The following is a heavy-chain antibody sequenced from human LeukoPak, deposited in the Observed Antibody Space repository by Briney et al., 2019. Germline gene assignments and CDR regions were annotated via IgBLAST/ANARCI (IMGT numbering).Heavy chain of an antibody. J-gene: IGHJ4*02. V-gene: IGHV3-21*01. CDR3: VRASIEGATILDY. Sequence: GGSLRLSCAASGFTFSSYSMNWVRQAPGKGLEWISSITFSSSYIYYADSVKGRFTIFRDNAKNSLYLQMNSLRADDTAVYYCVRASIEGATILDYWGQGTLVTVSS. CDR2: ITFSSSYI. D-gene: IGHD1-26*01. CDR1: GFTFSSYS.